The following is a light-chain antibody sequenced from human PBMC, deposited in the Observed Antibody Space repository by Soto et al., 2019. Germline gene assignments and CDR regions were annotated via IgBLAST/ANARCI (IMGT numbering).Light chain of an antibody. CDR1: QSINNC. CDR2: GAS. V-gene: IGKV1-39*01. CDR3: QQSYGTPHT. J-gene: IGKJ4*01. Sequence: IQMTQSPSSLSASVGDRVTITCRASQSINNCLNGYQQRQGEVPKLLIYGASILQSVVASRFSGSGYGTDFTLTISSLQPEDCATYYCQQSYGTPHTFGGGTKVEIK.